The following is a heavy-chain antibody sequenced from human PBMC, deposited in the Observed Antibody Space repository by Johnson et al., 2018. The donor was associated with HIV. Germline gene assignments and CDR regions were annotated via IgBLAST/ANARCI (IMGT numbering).Heavy chain of an antibody. Sequence: QVQLVESEGGVVQPGRSLRLSCAASGFTFSTYAMHWVRQAPGKGLEWVAVISYDGSNKYYADSVKGRFTISRDNSKNTLYLQMNSLRAEDTAMYYCARRIAAADDAFDIWGHWTMVTVSS. D-gene: IGHD6-25*01. CDR1: GFTFSTYA. CDR2: ISYDGSNK. V-gene: IGHV3-30*04. J-gene: IGHJ3*02. CDR3: ARRIAAADDAFDI.